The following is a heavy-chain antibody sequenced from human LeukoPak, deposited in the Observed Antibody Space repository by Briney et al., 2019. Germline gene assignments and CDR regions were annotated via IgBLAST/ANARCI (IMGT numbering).Heavy chain of an antibody. Sequence: PGGSLRLSCAASGFTFNSYAMHWVRQAPGKGLEWVSGISWNSGSIGYADSVKGRFTISRDNAKNSLYLQMNSLRAEDTALYYCAKEVGYVSGVAAFDYWGQGTLVTVSS. CDR3: AKEVGYVSGVAAFDY. V-gene: IGHV3-9*01. D-gene: IGHD2-15*01. CDR2: ISWNSGSI. CDR1: GFTFNSYA. J-gene: IGHJ4*02.